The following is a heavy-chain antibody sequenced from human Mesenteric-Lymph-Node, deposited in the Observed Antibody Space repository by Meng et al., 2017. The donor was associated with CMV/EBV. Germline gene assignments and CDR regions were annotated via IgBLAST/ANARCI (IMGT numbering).Heavy chain of an antibody. J-gene: IGHJ4*02. CDR2: IYHSGST. CDR1: GGSSSRCGYC. Sequence: CAVSGGSSSRCGYCWSWRRQPPGKGLEWIGYIYHSGSTYYNPSLKSRVTISVDRSKNQFSLKLSSVTAADTAVYYCARDSGDYCFDYWGQGTLVTVSS. CDR3: ARDSGDYCFDY. V-gene: IGHV4-30-2*01. D-gene: IGHD2/OR15-2a*01.